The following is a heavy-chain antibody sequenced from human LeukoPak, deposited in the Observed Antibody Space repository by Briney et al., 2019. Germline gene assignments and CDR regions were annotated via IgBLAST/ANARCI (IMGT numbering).Heavy chain of an antibody. CDR2: INPNSGGT. Sequence: ASVKVSCKASGYTFTSYYMHWVRQAPGQGLEWMGWINPNSGGTNYAQKFQGRVTMTRDTSISKAYMELSRLRSDDTAVYYCARDSAPGDTYGLLGIDSWGQGTLVTVSS. CDR1: GYTFTSYY. V-gene: IGHV1-2*02. J-gene: IGHJ4*02. CDR3: ARDSAPGDTYGLLGIDS. D-gene: IGHD5-18*01.